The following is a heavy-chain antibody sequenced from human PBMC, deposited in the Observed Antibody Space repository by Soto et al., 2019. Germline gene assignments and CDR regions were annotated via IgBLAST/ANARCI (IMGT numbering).Heavy chain of an antibody. D-gene: IGHD1-1*01. CDR1: GGSIRNGNYY. CDR3: AKNETTRPGFDP. CDR2: IYYIGTT. Sequence: QVQLQESGPGLVKASQTLSLTCTVSGGSIRNGNYYWSWIRQLPGKGLEWIGNIYYIGTTSYNPSLKSRFITSIDTSQNHFSVELASALAADTAMYYGAKNETTRPGFDPWAREPWSPSPQ. J-gene: IGHJ5*02. V-gene: IGHV4-31*03.